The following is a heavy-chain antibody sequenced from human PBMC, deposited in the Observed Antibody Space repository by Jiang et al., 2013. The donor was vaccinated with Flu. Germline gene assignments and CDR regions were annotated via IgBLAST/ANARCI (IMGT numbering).Heavy chain of an antibody. D-gene: IGHD3-22*01. CDR3: ARDNMGHYYDSSGRRVTFDY. V-gene: IGHV1-69*04. CDR2: IIPILGIA. J-gene: IGHJ4*02. CDR1: GGTFSSYA. Sequence: GAEVKKPGSSVKVSCKASGGTFSSYAISWVRQAPGQGLEWMGRIIPILGIANYAQKFQGRVTITADKSTSTAYMELSSLRSEDTAVYYCARDNMGHYYDSSGRRVTFDYWGQGTLVTVSS.